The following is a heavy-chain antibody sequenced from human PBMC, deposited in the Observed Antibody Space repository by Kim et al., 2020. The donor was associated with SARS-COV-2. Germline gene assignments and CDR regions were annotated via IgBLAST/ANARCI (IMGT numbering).Heavy chain of an antibody. CDR3: ARGEMDSSSWYSGLYYYYYYGMDV. Sequence: GGSLRLSCAASGFTFSSYWMSWVRQAPGKGLEWVSNIKQDGSEKYYVDSVKGRFTISRDNAKNSLYLQMNSLRAEDTAVYYCARGEMDSSSWYSGLYYYYYYGMDVWGQGTTVTVSS. CDR2: IKQDGSEK. J-gene: IGHJ6*02. CDR1: GFTFSSYW. V-gene: IGHV3-7*03. D-gene: IGHD6-13*01.